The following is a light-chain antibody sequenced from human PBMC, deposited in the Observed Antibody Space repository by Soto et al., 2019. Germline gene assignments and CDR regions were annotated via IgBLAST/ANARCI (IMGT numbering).Light chain of an antibody. V-gene: IGKV1-39*01. CDR3: QQSYSTPYT. CDR2: AAS. CDR1: QTFRNY. J-gene: IGKJ2*01. Sequence: DIQMTQSPSSLSASVGDRVTITCRASQTFRNYLNWYQQKLGKAPKLLIYAASSLQSGVPSRFSGSGYGTDCSLTITSLQPEDSATYYCQQSYSTPYTFGQGTKLEIK.